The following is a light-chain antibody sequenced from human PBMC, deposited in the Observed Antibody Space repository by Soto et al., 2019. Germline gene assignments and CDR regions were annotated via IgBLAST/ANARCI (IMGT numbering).Light chain of an antibody. CDR1: QSVNSKY. CDR2: AAS. J-gene: IGKJ2*01. Sequence: EIVLTQSPGTLSLSPGERATLSCRASQSVNSKYLAWYRQKPGQPPRLLIYAASSRATGIPDRFSGSGSGTDFTLTISRLEPEDFAVYYCQGHGGSPRDYPFGQVTKLEI. V-gene: IGKV3-20*01. CDR3: QGHGGSPRDYP.